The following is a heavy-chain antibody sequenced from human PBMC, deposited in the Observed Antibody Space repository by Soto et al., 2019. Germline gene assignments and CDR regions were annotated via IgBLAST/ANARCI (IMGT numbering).Heavy chain of an antibody. J-gene: IGHJ5*02. CDR1: GGSFSGYY. V-gene: IGHV4-34*01. CDR3: ARGLYNWNDLP. D-gene: IGHD1-20*01. Sequence: SETLSLTCAVYGGSFSGYYWSWIRQPPGKGLEWIGEINHSGSTNYNPSLKSRVTISVDTSKNQFSLKLSSVTAADTAVYYCARGLYNWNDLPWGQGTLVTVSS. CDR2: INHSGST.